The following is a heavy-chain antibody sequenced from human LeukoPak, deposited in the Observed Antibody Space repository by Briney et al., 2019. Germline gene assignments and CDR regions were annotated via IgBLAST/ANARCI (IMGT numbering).Heavy chain of an antibody. J-gene: IGHJ3*02. Sequence: GGSLRLSCAASGFTFSTHLMHWVRQAPGKGPEWVAVISYDESSKDHADSVKGRFTISRDNSKNTLYLQMNSLRAEDTAVYYCANDLEMATIWDAFDIWGQGTMVTVSS. CDR2: ISYDESSK. D-gene: IGHD5-24*01. CDR3: ANDLEMATIWDAFDI. V-gene: IGHV3-30-3*02. CDR1: GFTFSTHL.